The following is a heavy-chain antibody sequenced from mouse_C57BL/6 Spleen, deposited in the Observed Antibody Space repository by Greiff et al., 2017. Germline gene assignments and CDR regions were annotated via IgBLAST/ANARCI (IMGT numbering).Heavy chain of an antibody. CDR2: ISSGSSTI. D-gene: IGHD3-1*01. J-gene: IGHJ2*01. CDR3: ARTGRDYFGY. V-gene: IGHV5-17*01. Sequence: EVKLVESGGGLVKPGGSLKLSCAASGFTFSDYGMHWVRQAPEKGLEWVAYISSGSSTIYYADTVKGRFTISRDNAKNTLFLQMTSLRSEDTAMYYCARTGRDYFGYWGQGTTLTVSS. CDR1: GFTFSDYG.